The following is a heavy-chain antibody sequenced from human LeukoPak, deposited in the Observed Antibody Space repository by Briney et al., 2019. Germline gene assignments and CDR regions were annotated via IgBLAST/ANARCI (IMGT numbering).Heavy chain of an antibody. CDR2: ISSSSSYI. V-gene: IGHV3-21*01. J-gene: IGHJ3*02. CDR1: GSTFSSYS. D-gene: IGHD3-10*01. CDR3: ARDIPRRITMVRGVPDAFDI. Sequence: GGSLRLSCAASGSTFSSYSMNWVRQAPGKGLEWVSSISSSSSYIYYADSVKGRFTISRDNAKNSLYLQMNSLRAEDTAVYYCARDIPRRITMVRGVPDAFDIWGQGTMVTVSS.